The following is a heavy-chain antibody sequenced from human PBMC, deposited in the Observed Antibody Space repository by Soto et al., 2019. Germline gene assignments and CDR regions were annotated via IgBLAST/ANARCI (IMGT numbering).Heavy chain of an antibody. CDR1: GFTFSSYG. CDR2: ISYDGSNK. Sequence: LRLSCAASGFTFSSYGMHWVRQAPGKGLEWVAVISYDGSNKYYADSVKGRFTISRDNSKNTLYLQMNSLRAEDTAVYYCAKDYSSSWTAFDYWGQGTLVTVSS. D-gene: IGHD6-13*01. J-gene: IGHJ4*02. CDR3: AKDYSSSWTAFDY. V-gene: IGHV3-30*18.